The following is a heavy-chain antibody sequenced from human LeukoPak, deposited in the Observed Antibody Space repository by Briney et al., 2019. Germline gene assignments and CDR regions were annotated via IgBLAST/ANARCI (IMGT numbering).Heavy chain of an antibody. Sequence: GGSLRLSCAASGFTFSSYAMHWVRQAPGKGLEYVSAISSNGGSTYYANSVKGRFTISRDNSKNTLYLQMGSLRAEDMAVYYCATLGLSGYDGEYFDYWGQGTLVTVSS. V-gene: IGHV3-64*01. CDR1: GFTFSSYA. J-gene: IGHJ4*02. CDR3: ATLGLSGYDGEYFDY. D-gene: IGHD5-12*01. CDR2: ISSNGGST.